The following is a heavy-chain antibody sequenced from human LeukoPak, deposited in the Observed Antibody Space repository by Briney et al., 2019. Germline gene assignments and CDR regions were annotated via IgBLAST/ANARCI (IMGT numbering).Heavy chain of an antibody. CDR3: ATVRDDSAGMDV. Sequence: GGSLRLSCVVSGFTVSSNHMTWVRQTAGKGLEWVSVIYSAGSTYYTDSVKGRFTISRDNFKNTLYLQMNSLRAEDTAVYYCATVRDDSAGMDVWGQGTTVTVSS. CDR2: IYSAGST. V-gene: IGHV3-66*01. CDR1: GFTVSSNH. J-gene: IGHJ6*02. D-gene: IGHD3-3*01.